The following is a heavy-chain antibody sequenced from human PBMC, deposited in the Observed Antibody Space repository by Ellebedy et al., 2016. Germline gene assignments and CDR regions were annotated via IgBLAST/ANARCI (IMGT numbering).Heavy chain of an antibody. CDR3: ARVLRLGELSPNY. J-gene: IGHJ4*02. V-gene: IGHV1-8*01. CDR2: MNPNSGNT. CDR1: GYTFTSYD. D-gene: IGHD3-16*02. Sequence: ASVKVSXKASGYTFTSYDINWVRQATGQGLEWMGWMNPNSGNTGYAQKFQGRVTMTRNTSISTAYMELSSLRSEDTAVYYCARVLRLGELSPNYWGQGTLVTVSS.